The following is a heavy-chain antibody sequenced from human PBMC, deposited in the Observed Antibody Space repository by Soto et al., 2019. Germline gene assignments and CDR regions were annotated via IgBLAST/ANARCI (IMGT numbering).Heavy chain of an antibody. D-gene: IGHD1-1*01. CDR3: SSGLDDAKIHH. V-gene: IGHV3-33*03. Sequence: GGSLRLSCAASGFTFSTFGMHWVRQAPGKGLEWVAVIWFRGGNKNYAESVKGRFAISRDTSKNTLSLQMNSLRVEDTAVYYCSSGLDDAKIHHWGQGTLVTVSS. CDR2: IWFRGGNK. CDR1: GFTFSTFG. J-gene: IGHJ1*01.